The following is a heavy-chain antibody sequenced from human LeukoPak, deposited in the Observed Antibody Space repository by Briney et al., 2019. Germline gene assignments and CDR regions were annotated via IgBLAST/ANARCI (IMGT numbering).Heavy chain of an antibody. CDR1: GYTFTDYY. CDR3: ATEDCSGGSCYSIPDY. V-gene: IGHV1-69-2*01. J-gene: IGHJ4*02. Sequence: ASXXVSCKVSGYTFTDYYMHWVQQAPGKGLEWMGLVDPEDGETIYAKKFQGRVTITADTSTDTAYMELSSLRSEDTAVYYCATEDCSGGSCYSIPDYWGQGTLVTVSS. CDR2: VDPEDGET. D-gene: IGHD2-15*01.